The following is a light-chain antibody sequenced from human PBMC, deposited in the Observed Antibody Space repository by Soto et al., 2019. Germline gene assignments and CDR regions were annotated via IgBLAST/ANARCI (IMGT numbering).Light chain of an antibody. CDR3: QQYGSFRA. Sequence: EMVLTQSPGTLSLSPGERATLSCRASQSVSSSYLAWYQQKPGQAPRLLIYGASSRATGIPDRFSGSGSGTDFTLTISRLEPEDFAVYYCQQYGSFRAFGQGTKVEIK. J-gene: IGKJ1*01. CDR2: GAS. CDR1: QSVSSSY. V-gene: IGKV3-20*01.